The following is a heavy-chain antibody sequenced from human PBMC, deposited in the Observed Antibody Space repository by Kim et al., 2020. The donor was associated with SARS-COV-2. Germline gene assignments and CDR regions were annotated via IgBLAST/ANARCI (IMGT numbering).Heavy chain of an antibody. V-gene: IGHV3-21*01. CDR3: ARPPEVAYYDFWSGYYSQYYGMDV. CDR2: ISSSSSYI. D-gene: IGHD3-3*01. J-gene: IGHJ6*02. CDR1: GFTFSSYS. Sequence: GGSLRLSCAASGFTFSSYSMNWVRQAPGKGLEWVSSISSSSSYIYYADSVKGRFTISRDNAKNSLYLQMNILRAEDTAVYYCARPPEVAYYDFWSGYYSQYYGMDVWGQGTTVTVSS.